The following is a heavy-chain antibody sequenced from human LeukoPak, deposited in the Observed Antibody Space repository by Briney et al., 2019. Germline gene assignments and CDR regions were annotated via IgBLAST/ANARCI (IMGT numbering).Heavy chain of an antibody. V-gene: IGHV4-59*01. CDR1: GGSFSGYY. J-gene: IGHJ2*01. Sequence: SETLSLTCAVYGGSFSGYYWSWIRQPPGKGLEYIGYIYYSGSTNYNPSLKSRVTISVDTSKNQFSLKLTSVTAADTAVYYCARALWDDWYFDLWGRGTLVTVSS. CDR2: IYYSGST. D-gene: IGHD1-26*01. CDR3: ARALWDDWYFDL.